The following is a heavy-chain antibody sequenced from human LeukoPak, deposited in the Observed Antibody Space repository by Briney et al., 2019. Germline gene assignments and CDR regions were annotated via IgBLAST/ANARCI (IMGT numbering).Heavy chain of an antibody. CDR3: ARRSGVSHPSNGGWYLLGY. Sequence: SETLSLTCTVSGGSISSYYWSWIRQPPGKGLEWIGYIYYSGSANYNPSLKSRVTISVDTSKNQFSLKLSSVTAADTAVYYCARRSGVSHPSNGGWYLLGYWGQGTLVTVSS. J-gene: IGHJ4*02. CDR1: GGSISSYY. CDR2: IYYSGSA. D-gene: IGHD6-19*01. V-gene: IGHV4-59*01.